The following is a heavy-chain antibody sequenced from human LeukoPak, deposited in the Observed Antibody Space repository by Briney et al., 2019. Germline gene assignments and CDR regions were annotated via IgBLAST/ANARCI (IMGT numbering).Heavy chain of an antibody. CDR3: ARRVEYSSGWYFDY. CDR2: IYYSGST. Sequence: SETLSLTCTVSGGSISSYYWSWIRQPPGKGLEWIGYIYYSGSTNYNPSLTSRVTISVDTSKNQFSLKLSSVTAADTAVYYCARRVEYSSGWYFDYWGQGTLVTVSS. CDR1: GGSISSYY. J-gene: IGHJ4*02. D-gene: IGHD6-19*01. V-gene: IGHV4-59*08.